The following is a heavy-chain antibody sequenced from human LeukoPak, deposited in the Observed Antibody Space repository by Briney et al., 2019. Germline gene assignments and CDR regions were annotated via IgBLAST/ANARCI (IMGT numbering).Heavy chain of an antibody. CDR3: ARASIAAGGYYFDY. J-gene: IGHJ4*02. CDR1: GFTVSSNY. CDR2: LYSGGST. Sequence: RGSLRLSCAASGFTVSSNYMSWVRQAPGKGLEWVSVLYSGGSTYYADSVKGRFTISRDNSKNTLYLQMNSLRVDDTAVYYCARASIAAGGYYFDYWGQGTLVTVSS. D-gene: IGHD6-6*01. V-gene: IGHV3-53*01.